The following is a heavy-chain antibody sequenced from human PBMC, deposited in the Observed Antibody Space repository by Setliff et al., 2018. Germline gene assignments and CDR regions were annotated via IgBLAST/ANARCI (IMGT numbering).Heavy chain of an antibody. CDR2: IYTSGST. CDR1: GGSISSGSYY. Sequence: PSETLSLTCTVSGGSISSGSYYWSWIRQPAGKGLEWIGRIYTSGSTNYNPSLKSRVTISVDTSKNQFSLKLSSVIAAATAVYYCARDLYSSSSGGFYYYYYYMNVWGKGTTVTVTS. D-gene: IGHD6-6*01. CDR3: ARDLYSSSSGGFYYYYYYMNV. J-gene: IGHJ6*03. V-gene: IGHV4-61*02.